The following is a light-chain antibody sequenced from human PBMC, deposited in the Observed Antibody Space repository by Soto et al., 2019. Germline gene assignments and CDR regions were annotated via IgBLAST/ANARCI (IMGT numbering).Light chain of an antibody. J-gene: IGKJ1*01. Sequence: DIQMSQSPSSVYASVGDRVTITCRASQGISSWLAWYQQKPGKAPKLLIYAASSLQSGVPSRFSGSGSGTDFTLAISSLQPEDSATYYCLQDINYPWTFGQGTKADIK. CDR3: LQDINYPWT. CDR1: QGISSW. V-gene: IGKV1-12*01. CDR2: AAS.